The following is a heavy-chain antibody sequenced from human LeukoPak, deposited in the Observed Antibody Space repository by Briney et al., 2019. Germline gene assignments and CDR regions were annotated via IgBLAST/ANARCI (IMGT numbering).Heavy chain of an antibody. Sequence: PGGSLRLSCAASGITFSSSWMSWVRQAPGKGPEWVSNINQDGSTRYYVDSVKGRFTISRDNAKNSLYLQMSSLRAEDTAVYYCTRDYYGSGRTHGMDVWGQGTKVTVSS. J-gene: IGHJ6*02. D-gene: IGHD3-10*01. V-gene: IGHV3-7*01. CDR3: TRDYYGSGRTHGMDV. CDR2: INQDGSTR. CDR1: GITFSSSW.